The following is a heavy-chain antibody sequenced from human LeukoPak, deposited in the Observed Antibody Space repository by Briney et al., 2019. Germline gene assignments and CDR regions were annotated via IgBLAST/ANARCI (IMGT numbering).Heavy chain of an antibody. V-gene: IGHV3-53*01. J-gene: IGHJ4*02. CDR2: IYNDGSRT. CDR1: GFPLTSNY. D-gene: IGHD5-12*01. Sequence: PGGSLSLSFAASGFPLTSNYMSWVRQAPGTGLEWVSLIYNDGSRTYYADSVRGRFTISRDTSEGTVYLQMDSLRPEDTAVYYCATDGYHYFDYWGQGTLVTVSS. CDR3: ATDGYHYFDY.